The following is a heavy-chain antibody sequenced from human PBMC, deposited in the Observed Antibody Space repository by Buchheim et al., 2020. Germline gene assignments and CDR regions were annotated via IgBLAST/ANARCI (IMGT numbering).Heavy chain of an antibody. V-gene: IGHV1-46*01. CDR1: GYVLTTQY. J-gene: IGHJ4*02. D-gene: IGHD5-12*01. CDR3: ARGRYSGYDYGY. Sequence: QVQLVQSGAEVKKPGASVKVSCKASGYVLTTQYMHWVRQAPGEGLEWMGVINPSGGTTTYAQKFQGRVTMTRDTSTSTVYMELTSLRSEDTAVYYCARGRYSGYDYGYWGQGTL. CDR2: INPSGGTT.